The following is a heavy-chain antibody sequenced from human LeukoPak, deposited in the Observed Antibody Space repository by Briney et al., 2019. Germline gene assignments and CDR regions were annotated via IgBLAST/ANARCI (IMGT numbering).Heavy chain of an antibody. Sequence: GGSLRLSCAASGSSFSNYAMNWVRQAPGKGLEWVSSIRGNGGSTYYAASVKGRFIISRDNSKNTLYLEMIGLRAEDTAVYYCAKDLDTTVVLDAFDMWGQGTLVAVSS. CDR3: AKDLDTTVVLDAFDM. CDR1: GSSFSNYA. J-gene: IGHJ3*02. D-gene: IGHD4-23*01. CDR2: IRGNGGST. V-gene: IGHV3-23*01.